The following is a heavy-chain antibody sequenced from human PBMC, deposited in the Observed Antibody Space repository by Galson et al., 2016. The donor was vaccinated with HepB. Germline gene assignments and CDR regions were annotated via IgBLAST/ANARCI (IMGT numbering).Heavy chain of an antibody. CDR2: ISWKSGSI. CDR3: AKGLRFIYHYGMDP. Sequence: SLRLSCAASGFTFDDHAMHWVRQGPGKGLEWVSGISWKSGSIGYADSVKGRFTISRDNAKNSLYLQMNSLRAEDTALYYCAKGLRFIYHYGMDPWGQGTLVTVSS. J-gene: IGHJ5*02. D-gene: IGHD4-17*01. CDR1: GFTFDDHA. V-gene: IGHV3-9*01.